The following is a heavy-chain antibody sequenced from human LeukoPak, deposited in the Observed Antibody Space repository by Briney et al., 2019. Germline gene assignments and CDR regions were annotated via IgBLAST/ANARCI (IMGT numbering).Heavy chain of an antibody. J-gene: IGHJ4*02. V-gene: IGHV4-59*01. CDR3: ARFPAKRAD. CDR1: GGSISGYY. Sequence: SETLSLTCSVSGGSISGYYWSWVRQPPGKGLEFIGYIYNSVTDYNPSLKSRLTISADTSKNQFSLGLSSMTPGDTAVYYCARFPAKRADWGQGILVTVSS. D-gene: IGHD2-2*01. CDR2: IYNSVT.